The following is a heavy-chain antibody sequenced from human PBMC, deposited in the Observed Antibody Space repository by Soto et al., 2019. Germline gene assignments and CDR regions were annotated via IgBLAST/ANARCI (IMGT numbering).Heavy chain of an antibody. V-gene: IGHV3-21*01. Sequence: PGGSLRLSCAASGFTFSSYSMNWVRQAPGKGLEWVSSISSSSSYIYYADSVKGRFTISRDNAKNSLYLQMNSLRAEDTAVYYCARRTTGWGYCSSTSCLDDYYYYYMDIWGKGTTVTVSS. CDR2: ISSSSSYI. D-gene: IGHD2-2*01. CDR3: ARRTTGWGYCSSTSCLDDYYYYYMDI. CDR1: GFTFSSYS. J-gene: IGHJ6*03.